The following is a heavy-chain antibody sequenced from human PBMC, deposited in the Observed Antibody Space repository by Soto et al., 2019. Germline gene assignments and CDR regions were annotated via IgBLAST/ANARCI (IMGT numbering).Heavy chain of an antibody. CDR1: GFTFSSYE. D-gene: IGHD6-19*01. V-gene: IGHV3-48*03. J-gene: IGHJ4*02. CDR3: ARASGYSSGWSG. CDR2: ISSSGSTI. Sequence: EVQLVESGGGLVQPGGSLRLSCAASGFTFSSYEMNWVRQAPGKGLEWVSYISSSGSTIYYADSVKGRFTISRDNAKNSLYLQMNSLRAEDTAVYYCARASGYSSGWSGWGQGTLVTVSS.